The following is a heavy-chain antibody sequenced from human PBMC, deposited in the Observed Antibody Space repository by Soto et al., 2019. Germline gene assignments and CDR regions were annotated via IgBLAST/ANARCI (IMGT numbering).Heavy chain of an antibody. J-gene: IGHJ6*02. CDR1: GGSFSGYY. CDR3: ARGGGHYYYYGMDV. Sequence: PSETLSLTCAVYGGSFSGYYWSWIRQPPGKGLEWIGEINHSGSTNYNPSLKSRVTISVDTSKNQFSLKLSSVTAADTAVYYCARGGGHYYYYGMDVWGQGTTVTVSS. V-gene: IGHV4-34*01. CDR2: INHSGST.